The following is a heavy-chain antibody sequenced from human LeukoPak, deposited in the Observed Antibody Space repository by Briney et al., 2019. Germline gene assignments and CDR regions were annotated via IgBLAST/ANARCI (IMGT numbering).Heavy chain of an antibody. CDR3: ARGNPAWLLGRAFDY. J-gene: IGHJ4*02. D-gene: IGHD3-22*01. Sequence: SETLSLTCTVSGGSISSSSYYWGWIRQPPGKGLEWIGSIYYSGSTYYNPSLKSRVTISVDTSKNQFSLKLSSVTAADTAVYYCARGNPAWLLGRAFDYWGQGTLVTVSS. V-gene: IGHV4-39*07. CDR2: IYYSGST. CDR1: GGSISSSSYY.